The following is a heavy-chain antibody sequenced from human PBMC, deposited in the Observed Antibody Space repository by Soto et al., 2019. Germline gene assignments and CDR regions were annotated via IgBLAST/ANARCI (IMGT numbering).Heavy chain of an antibody. D-gene: IGHD3-16*01. CDR1: GGSFSGYY. CDR3: ARDQSWGAPPYNWFDP. CDR2: INHSGST. Sequence: SETLSLTCAVYGGSFSGYYWSWIRQPPGKGLEWIGEINHSGSTNYNPSLKSRVTISVDTSKNQFSLKLSSVTAADTAVYYCARDQSWGAPPYNWFDPWGQGTLVTVSS. J-gene: IGHJ5*02. V-gene: IGHV4-34*01.